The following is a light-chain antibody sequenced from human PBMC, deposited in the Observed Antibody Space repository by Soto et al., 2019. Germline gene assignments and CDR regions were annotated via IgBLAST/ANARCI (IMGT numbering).Light chain of an antibody. Sequence: DIRMTQSPSSLSASVGDRVTITCRASQTINSFLNWYQQKPGKAPKLLIYGASNLQSGVPSRFSGSGSGTDFTLTISSLQPEDFATYFCQQSYRLPLTFGGGTKVDI. CDR2: GAS. J-gene: IGKJ4*01. CDR1: QTINSF. V-gene: IGKV1-39*01. CDR3: QQSYRLPLT.